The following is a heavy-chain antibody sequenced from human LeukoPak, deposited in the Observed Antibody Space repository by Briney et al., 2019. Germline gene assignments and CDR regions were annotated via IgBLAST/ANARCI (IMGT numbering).Heavy chain of an antibody. CDR2: IYYSGST. V-gene: IGHV4-34*01. J-gene: IGHJ4*02. CDR1: GGSFSGYY. Sequence: KTSETLSLTCAVYGGSFSGYYWSWIRQPPGKGLEWIGSIYYSGSTYYNPSLKSRVTISVDTSKNQFSLKLSSVTAADTAVYYCAREHPSDYGGNPGNDYWGQGTLVTVSS. CDR3: AREHPSDYGGNPGNDY. D-gene: IGHD4-23*01.